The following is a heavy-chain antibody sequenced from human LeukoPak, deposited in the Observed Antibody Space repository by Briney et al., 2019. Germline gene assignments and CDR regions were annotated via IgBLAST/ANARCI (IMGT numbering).Heavy chain of an antibody. V-gene: IGHV3-30*03. CDR1: GFTFSSYA. CDR2: ISYNGSNK. J-gene: IGHJ4*02. CDR3: AVRFDY. Sequence: PGRSLRLSCAASGFTFSSYAMHWVRQAPGKGLEWMAVISYNGSNKYYADSVKGRFTISRDNSKNTLYLQMNSLRAEDTAVYYCAVRFDYWGQGTLVTVSS.